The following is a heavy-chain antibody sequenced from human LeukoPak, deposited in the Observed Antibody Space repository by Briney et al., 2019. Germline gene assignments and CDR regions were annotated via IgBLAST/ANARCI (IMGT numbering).Heavy chain of an antibody. Sequence: GGSLRLSCATSGFAFSNSCMNWVRQAPGKGLEWLSSIDSTSRHIVYADSVKGRFTISRDNSKNTLYLQMNSLRAEDTAVYYCAKHLKPDSSSWYWNFDYWGQGTLVTVSS. J-gene: IGHJ4*02. CDR2: IDSTSRHI. D-gene: IGHD6-13*01. CDR1: GFAFSNSC. CDR3: AKHLKPDSSSWYWNFDY. V-gene: IGHV3-21*04.